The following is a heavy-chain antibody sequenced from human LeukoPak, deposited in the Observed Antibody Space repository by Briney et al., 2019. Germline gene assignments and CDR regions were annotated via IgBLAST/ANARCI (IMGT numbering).Heavy chain of an antibody. D-gene: IGHD1-7*01. Sequence: PGGPLRLSCAASGFTFSSYNMNWVRQAPGEGLEWVSSISSSSDYTYYADSVKGRFTISRDNAKNSLFLQMNSLRAEDTAVYYCARGGGVTGTTIQYWGQGTLVTVSS. J-gene: IGHJ4*02. CDR2: ISSSSDYT. CDR3: ARGGGVTGTTIQY. CDR1: GFTFSSYN. V-gene: IGHV3-21*01.